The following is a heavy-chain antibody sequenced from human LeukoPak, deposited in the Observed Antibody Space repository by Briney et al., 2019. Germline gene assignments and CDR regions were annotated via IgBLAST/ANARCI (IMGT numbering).Heavy chain of an antibody. D-gene: IGHD6-6*01. Sequence: SETLSLTCSVSGYSISSGYHWGWIRQPPGKGLEWIGNIYHSGITYYNPTLKSRVTISIDTSKNEFSLRLSSVTAADTAVYYCGREEQLVKIDYWGQGTLVIVSS. CDR3: GREEQLVKIDY. CDR1: GYSISSGYH. J-gene: IGHJ4*02. V-gene: IGHV4-38-2*02. CDR2: IYHSGIT.